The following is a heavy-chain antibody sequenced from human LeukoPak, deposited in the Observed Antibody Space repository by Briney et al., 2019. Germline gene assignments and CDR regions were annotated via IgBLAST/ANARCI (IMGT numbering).Heavy chain of an antibody. V-gene: IGHV7-4-1*02. CDR2: INTNTGNP. Sequence: ASVKVSCKASGYTFTSYAMNWVRQAPGQGLEWMGWINTNTGNPTYAQGFTARFVFSLDTSVSTAYLQISSLKAEDTAVYYCARAKQQYLRYYYYYGMDVWGQGTTVTVSS. D-gene: IGHD6-13*01. CDR1: GYTFTSYA. J-gene: IGHJ6*02. CDR3: ARAKQQYLRYYYYYGMDV.